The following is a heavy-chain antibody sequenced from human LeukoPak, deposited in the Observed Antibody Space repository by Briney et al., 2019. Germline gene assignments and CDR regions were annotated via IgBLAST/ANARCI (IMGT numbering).Heavy chain of an antibody. CDR1: GVSISSGDYY. CDR2: TYYSGST. CDR3: ARPYYYDSRIDP. V-gene: IGHV4-30-4*01. Sequence: SETLSLTCTVSGVSISSGDYYWSWIRQPPGKGLEWIGYTYYSGSTYYNPSLKSRVTISVDTSKNQFSLKLSSVTAADAAVYYCARPYYYDSRIDPWGQGTRVTVSS. J-gene: IGHJ5*02. D-gene: IGHD3-22*01.